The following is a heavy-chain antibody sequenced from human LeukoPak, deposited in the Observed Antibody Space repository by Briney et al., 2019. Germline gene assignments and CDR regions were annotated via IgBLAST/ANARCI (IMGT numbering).Heavy chain of an antibody. CDR1: GASISSYY. D-gene: IGHD2-21*02. CDR3: ARVKGVVTAILDY. V-gene: IGHV4-59*01. J-gene: IGHJ4*02. Sequence: SETPSLTCTVSGASISSYYWSWIRQPPGKGLEWIGYIYYSGSTNYNPSLKSRVTFSVDTSKNQFSLKLISVTAADTAVYYCARVKGVVTAILDYWGQGTLVTVSS. CDR2: IYYSGST.